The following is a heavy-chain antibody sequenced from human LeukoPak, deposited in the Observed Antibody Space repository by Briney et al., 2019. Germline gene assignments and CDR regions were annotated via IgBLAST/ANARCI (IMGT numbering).Heavy chain of an antibody. V-gene: IGHV4-59*12. CDR2: IYYSGST. D-gene: IGHD3-10*01. CDR1: GGSISSYY. J-gene: IGHJ6*03. Sequence: SETLSLTCTVSGGSISSYYWSWIRQPPGKGLEWIGYIYYSGSTNYNPSLKSRVTISVDTSKNQFSLKLSSVTAADTAVYYCARGQATMVRGVIIDYYYYYMDVWGKGTTVTVSS. CDR3: ARGQATMVRGVIIDYYYYYMDV.